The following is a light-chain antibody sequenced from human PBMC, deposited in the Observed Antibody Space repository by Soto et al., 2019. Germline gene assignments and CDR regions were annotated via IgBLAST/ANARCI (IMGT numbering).Light chain of an antibody. CDR2: QVS. CDR1: SSDVGNYNY. Sequence: QSVLTQPASVSGSPGQSITISCTGTSSDVGNYNYVSWYQQHPGKAPQLMIFQVSNRASGVSNRFSGSKSGDTASLTISGLQAEDEADYYCSSYTTSSTIYVFGNGTKVTV. CDR3: SSYTTSSTIYV. J-gene: IGLJ1*01. V-gene: IGLV2-14*01.